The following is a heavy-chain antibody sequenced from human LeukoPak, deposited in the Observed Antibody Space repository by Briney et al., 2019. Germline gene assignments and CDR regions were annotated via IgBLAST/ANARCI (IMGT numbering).Heavy chain of an antibody. J-gene: IGHJ4*02. CDR2: ISSSGTYI. CDR1: GFTFSSYS. CDR3: ASGRRDGYLDY. V-gene: IGHV3-21*01. Sequence: PGGSLRLSCAASGFTFSSYSMNWVRQAPGKGLEWVSSISSSGTYIDYADSVKGRITISRDNAKNSLFLQMHSLRAVDTAVYYCASGRRDGYLDYWGQGTLVTVSS. D-gene: IGHD5-24*01.